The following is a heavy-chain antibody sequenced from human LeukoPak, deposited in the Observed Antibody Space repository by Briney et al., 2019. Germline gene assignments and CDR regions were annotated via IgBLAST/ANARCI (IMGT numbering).Heavy chain of an antibody. CDR1: GFTVSSNY. CDR2: ISGSGGST. J-gene: IGHJ5*02. CDR3: ARQRVPAAGNWFDP. Sequence: GGSLRLSCAASGFTVSSNYMSWVRQAPRKGLEWVSTISGSGGSTYYADSVKGRFTISRDNSKNTLNLQMNSLRAEDTAVYYCARQRVPAAGNWFDPWGQGTLVTVSS. V-gene: IGHV3-23*01. D-gene: IGHD2-2*01.